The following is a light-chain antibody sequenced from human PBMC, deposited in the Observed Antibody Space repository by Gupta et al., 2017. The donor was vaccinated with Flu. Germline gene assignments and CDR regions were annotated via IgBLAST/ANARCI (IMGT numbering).Light chain of an antibody. V-gene: IGLV3-25*03. CDR1: ALPKQY. CDR2: KDT. J-gene: IGLJ2*01. Sequence: SYELTQPPSVSVSPGQTARITCSGDALPKQYAYWYQQRPGRAPVLVIYKDTERPSGIPGRFSGSSSGTTVTLTISGVQAEDEADYYCQSADSSNTYVIFGGGTKLTVL. CDR3: QSADSSNTYVI.